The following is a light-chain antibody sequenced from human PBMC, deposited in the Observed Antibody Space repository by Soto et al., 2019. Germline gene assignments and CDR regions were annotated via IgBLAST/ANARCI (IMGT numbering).Light chain of an antibody. CDR3: QEYSNSRT. J-gene: IGKJ2*01. CDR2: GTS. Sequence: EIVLTQSPGTLSLSPGERATLSCRASXSVSSSYLAWYQQKPGQAPRLLIYGTSSRATGIPDRFSGSGSGTDFTLTISRLEPEDFAVYYCQEYSNSRTFGQGTKLEI. V-gene: IGKV3-20*01. CDR1: XSVSSSY.